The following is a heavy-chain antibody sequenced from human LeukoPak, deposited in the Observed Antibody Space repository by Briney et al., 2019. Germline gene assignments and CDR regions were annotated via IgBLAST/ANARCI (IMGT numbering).Heavy chain of an antibody. CDR3: ARCRYGSGSYSQD. D-gene: IGHD3-10*01. J-gene: IGHJ4*02. V-gene: IGHV3-11*01. Sequence: GGSLRLSCAAPGFTFSAYYMTWIRQAPGKGRGWVSYISGSGRTIYYADSVKGRFTISRDNAKNSLYLQMNSLRAEDTAVYYCARCRYGSGSYSQDWGQGTLVTVSS. CDR1: GFTFSAYY. CDR2: ISGSGRTI.